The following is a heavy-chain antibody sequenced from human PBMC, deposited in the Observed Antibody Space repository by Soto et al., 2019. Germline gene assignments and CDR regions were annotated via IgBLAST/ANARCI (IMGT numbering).Heavy chain of an antibody. Sequence: QLQLQESGPGLMKPSETLSLTCTVSGGSISSSLYYWGWIRQPPGQGLEWVGSIYSSVSTYYNPSHKSRVSISVDTSKNQFSLKLSSATAADTAVYYCARLPYYVSPPVTFDIWGQGTMVTVSS. CDR1: GGSISSSLYY. CDR3: ARLPYYVSPPVTFDI. D-gene: IGHD3-10*02. V-gene: IGHV4-39*01. CDR2: IYSSVST. J-gene: IGHJ3*02.